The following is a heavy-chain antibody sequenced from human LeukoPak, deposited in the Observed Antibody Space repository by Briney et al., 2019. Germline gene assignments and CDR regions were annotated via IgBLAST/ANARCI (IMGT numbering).Heavy chain of an antibody. D-gene: IGHD6-13*01. CDR1: GYTFTSYG. V-gene: IGHV1-2*02. CDR2: INPNSGGT. CDR3: ARGGDSSWFTSPDY. J-gene: IGHJ4*02. Sequence: ASVKVSCKASGYTFTSYGISWVRQAPGQGLEWMGWINPNSGGTNYAQKFQGRVTMTRDTSISTPYMELSRLRSDDTAVYYCARGGDSSWFTSPDYWGQGTLVTVSS.